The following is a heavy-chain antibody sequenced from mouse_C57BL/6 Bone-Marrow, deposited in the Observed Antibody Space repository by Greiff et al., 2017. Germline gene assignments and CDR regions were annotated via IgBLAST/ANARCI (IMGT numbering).Heavy chain of an antibody. CDR2: IDPEDGDT. Sequence: EVQLQQSGAELVRPGASVKLSCTASGFNIKDYYMHWVKQRPEQGLEWIGRIDPEDGDTAYAPKFQGQATLTADTSSNTAYLQLSSLTSEDTAVYYCSSDGSSYVDYWGQGTTLTVSS. CDR1: GFNIKDYY. J-gene: IGHJ2*01. CDR3: SSDGSSYVDY. V-gene: IGHV14-1*01. D-gene: IGHD1-1*01.